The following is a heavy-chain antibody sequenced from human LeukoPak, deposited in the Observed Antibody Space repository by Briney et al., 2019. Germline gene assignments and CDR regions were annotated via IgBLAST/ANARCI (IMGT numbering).Heavy chain of an antibody. V-gene: IGHV3-9*01. CDR1: GFTFDDYA. Sequence: GRSLRLSCAASGFTFDDYAMHWVRQAPGKGLEWVSGISWNSGSIGYADSVKGRFTISRDNAKNSLYLQMNSLRAEDTALYYCAKLLSQEAFDIWGQGTMVTVSS. CDR2: ISWNSGSI. D-gene: IGHD2/OR15-2a*01. CDR3: AKLLSQEAFDI. J-gene: IGHJ3*02.